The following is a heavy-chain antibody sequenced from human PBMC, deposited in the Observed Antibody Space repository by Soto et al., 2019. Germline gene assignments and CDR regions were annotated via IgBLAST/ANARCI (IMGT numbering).Heavy chain of an antibody. J-gene: IGHJ5*02. CDR3: ASGKAGVTQFDP. CDR1: GYTLTELS. D-gene: IGHD3-3*01. CDR2: FDPEDGET. V-gene: IGHV1-24*01. Sequence: ASVKVSCKVSGYTLTELSMHWVRQAPGKGLEWMGGFDPEDGETNYAQKLQGRVTMTTDTSTSTAYMELRSLRSDDTAVYYCASGKAGVTQFDPWGQGTLVTVPQ.